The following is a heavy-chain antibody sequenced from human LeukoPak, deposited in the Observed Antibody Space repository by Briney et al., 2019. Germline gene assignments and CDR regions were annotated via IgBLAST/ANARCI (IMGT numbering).Heavy chain of an antibody. D-gene: IGHD4-17*01. CDR2: IYPGDSDT. J-gene: IGHJ3*02. CDR1: GYSFTSYW. CDR3: ARQMTTVTTEGAFDI. Sequence: GESLKISCKGSGYSFTSYWIGWVRRMPGKGLEWMGTIYPGDSDTRYSPSFQGQVTISADKSISTAYLQWSSLKASDTAMYYCARQMTTVTTEGAFDIWGQGTMVTVSS. V-gene: IGHV5-51*01.